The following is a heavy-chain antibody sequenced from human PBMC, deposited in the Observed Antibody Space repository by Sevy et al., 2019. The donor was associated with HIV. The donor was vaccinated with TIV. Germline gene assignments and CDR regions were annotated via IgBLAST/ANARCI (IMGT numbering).Heavy chain of an antibody. CDR2: IYYSGST. D-gene: IGHD2-2*01. CDR3: ARERVEGYCSSTSCYGTLPYGMDV. CDR1: GGSVSSGSYY. V-gene: IGHV4-61*01. Sequence: SETLSLTCTVSGGSVSSGSYYWCWIRQPPGKGLEWIGYIYYSGSTNYNPSLKSRVTISVDTSKNQFSLKLSSVTAADTAVYYCARERVEGYCSSTSCYGTLPYGMDVWGQRTTVTVSS. J-gene: IGHJ6*02.